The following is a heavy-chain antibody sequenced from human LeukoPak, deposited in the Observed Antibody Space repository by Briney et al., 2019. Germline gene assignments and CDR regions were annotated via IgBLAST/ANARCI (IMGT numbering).Heavy chain of an antibody. CDR3: ARDPGSGSSDY. CDR2: IKGDGSGT. CDR1: GFTFSNYW. V-gene: IGHV3-74*01. D-gene: IGHD3-10*01. Sequence: PGGSLRLSCAASGFTFSNYWMVWVRQVPGQGLVWVSRIKGDGSGTTYADSVKGRFTISRDNAKNTLYLQMNSLRAEDTAVYYCARDPGSGSSDYWGQGTLVTVSS. J-gene: IGHJ4*02.